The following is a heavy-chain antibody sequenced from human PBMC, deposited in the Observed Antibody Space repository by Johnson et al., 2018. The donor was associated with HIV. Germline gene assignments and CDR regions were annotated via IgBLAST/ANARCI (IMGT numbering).Heavy chain of an antibody. CDR3: ARDEERYHAFDI. CDR1: GFTFSSYD. D-gene: IGHD2-2*01. CDR2: IGTAGDT. Sequence: VQLVESGGGLVQPGGSLRLSCAASGFTFSSYDMHWVRQPTGKGLEWVSGIGTAGDTYYPGSVQGRFTISRENARNSFYLQMNSLRAGDTAVYYCARDEERYHAFDIWGQGTMVTVSS. V-gene: IGHV3-13*01. J-gene: IGHJ3*02.